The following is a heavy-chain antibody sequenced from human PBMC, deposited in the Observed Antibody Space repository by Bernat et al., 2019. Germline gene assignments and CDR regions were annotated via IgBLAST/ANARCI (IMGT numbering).Heavy chain of an antibody. Sequence: QVQLQESGPGLVKPSQTLSLPFTVSGGSISSGDYYWSWIRQPPGKGLVWIGYTYYSGSTYYNPSLKSRVTISVDTSKNQFSLRLSSVTAADTAVYYCAREFGVTMIGLQGNWFDPWGQGTLVTVSS. CDR3: AREFGVTMIGLQGNWFDP. J-gene: IGHJ5*02. CDR1: GGSISSGDYY. D-gene: IGHD3-22*01. CDR2: TYYSGST. V-gene: IGHV4-30-4*01.